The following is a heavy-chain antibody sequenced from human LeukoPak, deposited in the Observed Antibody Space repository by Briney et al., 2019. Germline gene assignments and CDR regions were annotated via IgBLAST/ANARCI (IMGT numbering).Heavy chain of an antibody. Sequence: PSETLSLTCTVSGGSISSYYWSWIRQPPGKGLEWIGYIYYSGSTNYNPSLKSRVTISVDTSKNQVSLKLSSVTAADTAVYYCARAAYDSSGYYIDYWGQGTLVTVSS. V-gene: IGHV4-59*01. CDR3: ARAAYDSSGYYIDY. D-gene: IGHD3-22*01. J-gene: IGHJ4*02. CDR2: IYYSGST. CDR1: GGSISSYY.